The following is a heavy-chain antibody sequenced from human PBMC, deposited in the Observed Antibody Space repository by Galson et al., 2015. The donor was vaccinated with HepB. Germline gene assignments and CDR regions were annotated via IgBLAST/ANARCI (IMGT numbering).Heavy chain of an antibody. CDR3: ARDERVGYSYGSNFDY. J-gene: IGHJ4*02. V-gene: IGHV1-46*01. CDR1: GYTFTSYY. D-gene: IGHD5-18*01. Sequence: SVKVSCKASGYTFTSYYMHWVRQAPGQGLEWMGIINPSGGSTSYAQKFQGRVTMTRDTSTSTVYMELSSLRSEDTAVYYCARDERVGYSYGSNFDYWGQGTLVTVSS. CDR2: INPSGGST.